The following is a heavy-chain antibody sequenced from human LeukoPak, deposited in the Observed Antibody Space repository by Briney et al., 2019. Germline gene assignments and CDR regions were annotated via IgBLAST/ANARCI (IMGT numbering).Heavy chain of an antibody. CDR2: INNDGSTT. Sequence: GGSLRLSCAVSGFTFSSYWMHWVRQAPGKGLVWVSRINNDGSTTAYADSVKDRFTISRDNTKNTLYLQMNSLRAEDTAVYYCARTYSSFDYWGQGTLVTVSS. CDR1: GFTFSSYW. V-gene: IGHV3-74*01. J-gene: IGHJ4*02. CDR3: ARTYSSFDY. D-gene: IGHD6-19*01.